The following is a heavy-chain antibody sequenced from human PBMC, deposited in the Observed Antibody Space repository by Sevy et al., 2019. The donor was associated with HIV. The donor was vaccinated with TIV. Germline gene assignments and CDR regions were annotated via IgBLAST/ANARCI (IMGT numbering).Heavy chain of an antibody. J-gene: IGHJ4*02. Sequence: ASVKVSSEAFGYKFTDYYIHWVRQAPGQGLEWMGWIESVSGDTNYAWRFEGRVTLTRDPSINTAYMELSRLTSDDTAIYFCARDVAPSGDHRFDHWGQGALVTVSS. D-gene: IGHD2-21*01. V-gene: IGHV1-2*02. CDR1: GYKFTDYY. CDR3: ARDVAPSGDHRFDH. CDR2: IESVSGDT.